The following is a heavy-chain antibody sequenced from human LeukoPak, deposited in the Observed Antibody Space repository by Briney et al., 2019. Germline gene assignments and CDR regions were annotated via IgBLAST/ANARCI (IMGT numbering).Heavy chain of an antibody. CDR3: AKVGAWQLLNDLFDF. D-gene: IGHD2-2*01. J-gene: IGHJ4*02. V-gene: IGHV3-30*18. CDR2: ISNDGTHK. Sequence: GRSLRLSCAASGFTFSDFAMHWVRQAPGKGLEWVAVISNDGTHKFYADSVKGRFTISRDNSKNTLYLQMNSLRGEDAAMYFCAKVGAWQLLNDLFDFWGQGTLVAVSS. CDR1: GFTFSDFA.